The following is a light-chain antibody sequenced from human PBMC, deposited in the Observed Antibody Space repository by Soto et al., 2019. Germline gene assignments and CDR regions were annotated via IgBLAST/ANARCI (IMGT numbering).Light chain of an antibody. V-gene: IGKV1-9*01. CDR1: QGISSH. J-gene: IGKJ5*01. Sequence: IQLTQSPSSLSASVGDRVTITCRASQGISSHLAWYQQEPGKAPKLLIYAASTLQTGVPSRFSGGGSGTDFTLTLSSLQPEDSATYYCQQVNSFPSTFGQGTRLEIK. CDR2: AAS. CDR3: QQVNSFPST.